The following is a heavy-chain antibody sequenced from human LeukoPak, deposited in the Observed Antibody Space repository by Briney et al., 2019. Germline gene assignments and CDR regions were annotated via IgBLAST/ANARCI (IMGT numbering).Heavy chain of an antibody. D-gene: IGHD2-8*01. CDR2: INHSGST. Sequence: SETLSLTCAVYGGSFSGYYWSWIRQPPGKGLEWIGEINHSGSTNYNPSLKSRVTISVDTSKNQFSLKLSSVTAADTAVYYCAREVYALDAFDIWGQGTMVTVSS. CDR3: AREVYALDAFDI. J-gene: IGHJ3*02. CDR1: GGSFSGYY. V-gene: IGHV4-34*01.